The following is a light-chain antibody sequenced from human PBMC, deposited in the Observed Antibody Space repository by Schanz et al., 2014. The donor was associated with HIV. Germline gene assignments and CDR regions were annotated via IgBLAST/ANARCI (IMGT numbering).Light chain of an antibody. CDR2: DVS. V-gene: IGLV2-14*03. CDR1: SSDIGTYNY. CDR3: SSYTSSSTGV. Sequence: QSALTQPASVSGSPGQSITISCTGTSSDIGTYNYVAWYQQYPDKAPKLMIYDVSVRPSGVSDRFSGSKSANTASLTISGLQAEDEADYYCSSYTSSSTGVFGGGTKLTVL. J-gene: IGLJ3*02.